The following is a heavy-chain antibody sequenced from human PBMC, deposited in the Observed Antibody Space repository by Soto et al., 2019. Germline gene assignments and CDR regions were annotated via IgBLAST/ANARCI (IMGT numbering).Heavy chain of an antibody. Sequence: GASVKVSCKTSGYTFTDYALLWVRQAPGQALEWLGWIAAGNGNTRFSQKFQGRVTITRDTSATTAYMELTSLRSEDTAVYYCAKGSRMWTPDYWGQGTLVTVSS. J-gene: IGHJ4*02. V-gene: IGHV1-3*01. D-gene: IGHD2-21*01. CDR3: AKGSRMWTPDY. CDR2: IAAGNGNT. CDR1: GYTFTDYA.